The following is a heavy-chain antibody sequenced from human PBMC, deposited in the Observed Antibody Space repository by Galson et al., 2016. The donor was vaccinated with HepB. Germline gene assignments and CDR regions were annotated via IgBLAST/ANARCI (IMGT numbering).Heavy chain of an antibody. CDR1: GFTFSGYW. V-gene: IGHV3-7*03. CDR3: AGDENGTYFGSYHYGMDV. CDR2: IKEDGSKT. Sequence: SLRLSCAATGFTFSGYWMSWVRQAPGKGLEWVANIKEDGSKTYYVDSVKGRFTISRDNAKNSLYLQMNSLRVEDTAVYSCAGDENGTYFGSYHYGMDVWGQGTTVIVAS. J-gene: IGHJ6*02. D-gene: IGHD1-26*01.